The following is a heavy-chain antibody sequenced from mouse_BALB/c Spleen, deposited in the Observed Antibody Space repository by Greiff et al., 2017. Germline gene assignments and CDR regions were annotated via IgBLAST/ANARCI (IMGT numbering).Heavy chain of an antibody. J-gene: IGHJ2*01. Sequence: QVQLKESGPGLVAPSQSLSITCTVSGFSLTSYGVHWVRQPPGKGLEWLGVIWAGGSTNYNSALMSRLSISKDNSKSQVFLKMNSLQTDDTAMYYCARAGYDYDGFFDYWGQGTTLTVSS. CDR2: IWAGGST. D-gene: IGHD2-4*01. CDR1: GFSLTSYG. CDR3: ARAGYDYDGFFDY. V-gene: IGHV2-9*02.